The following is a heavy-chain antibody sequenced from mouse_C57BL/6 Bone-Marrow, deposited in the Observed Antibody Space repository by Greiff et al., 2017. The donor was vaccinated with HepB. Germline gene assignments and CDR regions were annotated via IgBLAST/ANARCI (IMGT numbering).Heavy chain of an antibody. V-gene: IGHV1-80*01. CDR3: ARDPLDSSGPHYYAMDY. J-gene: IGHJ4*01. CDR1: GYAFSSYW. CDR2: IYPGDGDT. Sequence: QVQLQQSGAELVKPGASVKISCKASGYAFSSYWMNWVKQRPGKGLEWIGQIYPGDGDTNYNGKFKGKATLTADKSSSTAYMQLSSLTSEDSAVYFCARDPLDSSGPHYYAMDYWGQGTSVTVSS. D-gene: IGHD3-2*02.